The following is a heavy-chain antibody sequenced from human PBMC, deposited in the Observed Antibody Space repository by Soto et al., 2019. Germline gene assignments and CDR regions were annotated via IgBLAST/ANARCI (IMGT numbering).Heavy chain of an antibody. J-gene: IGHJ5*02. CDR1: GFTFSSYA. Sequence: QVQLVESGGGVVQPGRSLRLSCAASGFTFSSYAMHWVRQAPGKGLEWVAVISYDGSNKYYADSVKCRFTISRDNSKNTLYLQMNSLRAEDTAVYYCARDQGFDPWGQGTLVTVSS. CDR2: ISYDGSNK. CDR3: ARDQGFDP. V-gene: IGHV3-30-3*01.